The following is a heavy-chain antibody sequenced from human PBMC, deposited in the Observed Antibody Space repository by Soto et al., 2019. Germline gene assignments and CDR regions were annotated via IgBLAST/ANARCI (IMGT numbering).Heavy chain of an antibody. CDR1: GDSVSSNSAA. CDR2: TYYRSKWYN. J-gene: IGHJ6*01. CDR3: TTANTGQLALFHYYGMDV. D-gene: IGHD6-6*01. Sequence: SQTLSLTCAISGDSVSSNSAAWNWIRQSPSRGLEWLGRTYYRSKWYNDYAVSVKSRITINPDTSKNQFSLQLNSVTPEDTAVYHWTTANTGQLALFHYYGMDVWGQGTTVT. V-gene: IGHV6-1*01.